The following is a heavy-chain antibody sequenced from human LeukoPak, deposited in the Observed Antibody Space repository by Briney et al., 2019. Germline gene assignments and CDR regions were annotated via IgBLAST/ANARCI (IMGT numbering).Heavy chain of an antibody. D-gene: IGHD6-19*01. J-gene: IGHJ3*02. Sequence: GASVKVSCKASGYTFISYGINWVRQAPGQGLEWMGWISAYNGNTNYAQRLQGRVTMTTDTSTSTAYMELRSLRSDDTAVYYCARGLQENLAWLQAFSAFDIWGQGTMVTVSS. V-gene: IGHV1-18*01. CDR2: ISAYNGNT. CDR3: ARGLQENLAWLQAFSAFDI. CDR1: GYTFISYG.